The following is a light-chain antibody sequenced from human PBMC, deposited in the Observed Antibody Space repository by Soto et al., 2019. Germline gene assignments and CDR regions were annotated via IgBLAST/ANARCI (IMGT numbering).Light chain of an antibody. V-gene: IGKV3-15*01. J-gene: IGKJ2*01. CDR2: GAS. CDR3: QQYNNWPPRYT. CDR1: QSVSRS. Sequence: EIMMTQSPATLSVSPGERATLSCRASQSVSRSLAWYQQKPGQAPRLLVYGASTRATGIPARFSGSGSGTEFTLTISRLQSEDFAVYYCQQYNNWPPRYTFGQGTKLEIK.